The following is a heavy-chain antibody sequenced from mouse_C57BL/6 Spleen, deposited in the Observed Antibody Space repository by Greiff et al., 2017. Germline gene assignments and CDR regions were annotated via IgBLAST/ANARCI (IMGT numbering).Heavy chain of an antibody. V-gene: IGHV1-39*01. CDR2: INPNYGTT. J-gene: IGHJ3*01. D-gene: IGHD1-1*01. CDR3: ALGSSYEGWFAY. Sequence: EVKLMESGPELVKPGASVKISCKASGYSFTDYNMNWVKQSNGKSLEWIGVINPNYGTTSYNQKFKGKATLTVDQSSSTAYMQLNSLTSEDSAVYCCALGSSYEGWFAYWGQGTLVTVSA. CDR1: GYSFTDYN.